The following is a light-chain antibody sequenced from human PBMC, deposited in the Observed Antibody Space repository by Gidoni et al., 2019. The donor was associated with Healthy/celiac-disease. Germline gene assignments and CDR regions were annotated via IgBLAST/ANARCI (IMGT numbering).Light chain of an antibody. J-gene: IGKJ1*01. CDR2: AAS. V-gene: IGKV1-39*01. CDR3: QQSCSTPRT. CDR1: QSISSY. Sequence: DSQMTQSPSSLSASVGDRVTITCRASQSISSYLNWYQQKPGKAPKLLIYAASSLQSGVPSRFSGSGAGTDFTLTISSLQPEDFATDYCQQSCSTPRTFGQWTKVEIK.